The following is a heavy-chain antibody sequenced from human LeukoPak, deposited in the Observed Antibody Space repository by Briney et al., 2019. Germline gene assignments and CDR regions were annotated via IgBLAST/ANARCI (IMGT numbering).Heavy chain of an antibody. CDR3: ARGAAGTTPDYYYFGLDV. J-gene: IGHJ6*02. D-gene: IGHD1-7*01. Sequence: GESLKISCKGSGYRFTDYWIGWVRQMPGKGLEWMGIIYPGDSDTRYSPSFQGQVTISADKSINTAHLQWSSLKSSDTAMYYCARGAAGTTPDYYYFGLDVWGQGTTVRVSS. CDR2: IYPGDSDT. CDR1: GYRFTDYW. V-gene: IGHV5-51*01.